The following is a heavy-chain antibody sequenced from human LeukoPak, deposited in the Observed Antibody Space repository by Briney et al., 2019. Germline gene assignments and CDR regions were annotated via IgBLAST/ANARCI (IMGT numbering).Heavy chain of an antibody. D-gene: IGHD3-10*01. J-gene: IGHJ6*02. CDR1: GCTFTIYG. Sequence: ASVQVSCKAAGCTFTIYGIIWVRQAPAQGREGMGWISAHNGDTKYAQKLQGRVTVTTDTSTSTAYIELRSLRSDDTAVYHCAREGYVGSGIDYYYGMDVWGQGTKVTVSS. V-gene: IGHV1-18*01. CDR2: ISAHNGDT. CDR3: AREGYVGSGIDYYYGMDV.